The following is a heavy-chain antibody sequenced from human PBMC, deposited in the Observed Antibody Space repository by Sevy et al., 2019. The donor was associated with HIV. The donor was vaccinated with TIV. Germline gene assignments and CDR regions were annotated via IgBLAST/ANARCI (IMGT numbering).Heavy chain of an antibody. J-gene: IGHJ4*02. CDR2: ISSASSYI. D-gene: IGHD3-10*01. V-gene: IGHV3-21*04. CDR1: GFTFDYHF. CDR3: ARGDYYGSLYYCDY. Sequence: GGSLRLSCAASGFTFDYHFMNWVRQVPGKGLEWVSYISSASSYINYSDSVKGRFTISRDNAKNLVFLEMNNLRPEDTAVYFCARGDYYGSLYYCDYWGQGTLVTVSS.